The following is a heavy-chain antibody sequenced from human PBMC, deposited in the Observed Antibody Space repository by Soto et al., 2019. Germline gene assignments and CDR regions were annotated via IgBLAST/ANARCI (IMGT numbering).Heavy chain of an antibody. Sequence: SQTLSLTCPGSGGSNNRAGHSWGGVRKSPGKVLEWIGYSYQSGSSYYSPSLQSRVTGSVDRSKAQFYLTLTSVTAADTAVYCCARASYYDRCFGRWGLGTTV. V-gene: IGHV4-30-2*06. D-gene: IGHD3-10*01. CDR2: SYQSGSS. J-gene: IGHJ6*02. CDR3: ARASYYDRCFGR. CDR1: GGSNNRAGHS.